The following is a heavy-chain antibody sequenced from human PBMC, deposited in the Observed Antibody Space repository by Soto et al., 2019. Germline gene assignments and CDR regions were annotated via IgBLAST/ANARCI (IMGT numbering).Heavy chain of an antibody. V-gene: IGHV3-48*02. J-gene: IGHJ4*02. D-gene: IGHD3-3*01. CDR1: GFSFSNYN. CDR2: ITDSSDTV. CDR3: ARDFGHGYYLDY. Sequence: LRLSCVASGFSFSNYNMNWVRQAPGKGLEWVSYITDSSDTVHYADSVRGRFTISRDNAESSLYLQMNSLRDEDTAVYFCARDFGHGYYLDYWGRGTLVTVSS.